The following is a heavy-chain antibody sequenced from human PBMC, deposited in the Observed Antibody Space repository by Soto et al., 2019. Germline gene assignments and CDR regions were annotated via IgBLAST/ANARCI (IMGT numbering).Heavy chain of an antibody. CDR1: GGTFSSYA. D-gene: IGHD2-2*01. CDR3: ARDPYCSSTSCPTAFYGMDV. CDR2: IIPIFGTA. J-gene: IGHJ6*02. V-gene: IGHV1-69*01. Sequence: AVKVSCKASGGTFSSYAISWVRQARGQGLEWMGGIIPIFGTANYAQKFQGRVTITADESTSTAYMELSSLRSEDTAVYYCARDPYCSSTSCPTAFYGMDVWGQGTTVTVSS.